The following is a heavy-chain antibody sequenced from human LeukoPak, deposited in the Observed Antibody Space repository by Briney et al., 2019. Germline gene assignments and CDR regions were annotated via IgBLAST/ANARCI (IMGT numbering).Heavy chain of an antibody. CDR1: GYTFTGYY. CDR2: INPNSGGT. J-gene: IGHJ4*02. D-gene: IGHD2-2*02. CDR3: ARDIPAEAALDF. V-gene: IGHV1-2*02. Sequence: ASVKVSCKASGYTFTGYYIHWVRQAPGQGLEWMGWINPNSGGTNYAQKFQGRVTMTRDRSINTAYMDLRSLTYDDTAVYYCARDIPAEAALDFWGQGTLVTVSS.